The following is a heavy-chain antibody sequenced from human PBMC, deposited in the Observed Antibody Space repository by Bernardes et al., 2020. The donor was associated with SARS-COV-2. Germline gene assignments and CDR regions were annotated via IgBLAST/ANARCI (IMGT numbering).Heavy chain of an antibody. V-gene: IGHV3-23*01. D-gene: IGHD2-15*01. CDR1: GFTFSNSA. Sequence: GGSLRLSCAASGFTFSNSAMSWVRQAPGKGLEWVSTFISDGNTYYAASVNGRFTISRDNSKNTLYLQMSSLRVEDTAVYYCAKGGNYYSPHVYFDSWGQGTLVTVSS. CDR2: FISDGNT. J-gene: IGHJ4*02. CDR3: AKGGNYYSPHVYFDS.